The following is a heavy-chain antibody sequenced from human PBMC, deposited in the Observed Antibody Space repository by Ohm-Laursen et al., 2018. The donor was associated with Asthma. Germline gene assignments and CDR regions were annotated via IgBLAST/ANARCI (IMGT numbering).Heavy chain of an antibody. CDR3: ASLYYYDSSGYLH. CDR2: ISTASSFI. D-gene: IGHD3-22*01. CDR1: GYTFSRYS. V-gene: IGHV3-21*01. Sequence: SLRLSCAASGYTFSRYSIHWVRQIPGKGLEWVASISTASSFIYYADSVRGRFTTSRDNARNSVYLQMNSLRAEDTAVYYCASLYYYDSSGYLHWGQGTLVTVPS. J-gene: IGHJ4*02.